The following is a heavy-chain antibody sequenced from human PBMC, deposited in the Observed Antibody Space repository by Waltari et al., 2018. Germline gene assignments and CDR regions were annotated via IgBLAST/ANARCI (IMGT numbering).Heavy chain of an antibody. CDR2: IFHTEAT. Sequence: QVQLQESGPGLVKPSGTLSLTCAVSGGSITRLNWWIWVRQPPGKGLEWIGEIFHTEATSYNPSLKSRLTISVDKSKNQFSLKLSSVTVADTAVYYCVRAGYCSRSGCQTWAWDWGQGTLVTVSS. V-gene: IGHV4-4*02. CDR3: VRAGYCSRSGCQTWAWD. J-gene: IGHJ4*02. D-gene: IGHD2-2*01. CDR1: GGSITRLNW.